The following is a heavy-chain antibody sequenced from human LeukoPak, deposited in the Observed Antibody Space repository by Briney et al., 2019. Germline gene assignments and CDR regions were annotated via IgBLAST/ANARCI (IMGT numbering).Heavy chain of an antibody. CDR2: ISYDGSNK. D-gene: IGHD1-7*01. Sequence: GRSLRLSCAASGFTFSSYAVHWVRQAPGKGLEWVAVISYDGSNKYYADSVKGRFTISRDNSKNTLYLQMNSLRAEDTAVYYCAREASIQINWNYDHYFDYWGQGTLVTVSS. J-gene: IGHJ4*02. CDR1: GFTFSSYA. V-gene: IGHV3-30*04. CDR3: AREASIQINWNYDHYFDY.